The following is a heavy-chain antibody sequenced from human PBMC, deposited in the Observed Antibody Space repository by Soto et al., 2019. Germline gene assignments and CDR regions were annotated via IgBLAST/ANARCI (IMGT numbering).Heavy chain of an antibody. J-gene: IGHJ4*02. CDR3: AKDRVGGTFYTPLGF. D-gene: IGHD1-7*01. CDR1: GFTFTSYG. Sequence: AGSLRRSSGGSGFTFTSYGMHWVRQAPGKGLEWVAVITYDGSFQYYADSVKGRFTISRDNSKNTLFLHLNTLKPEDTAVYHCAKDRVGGTFYTPLGFWGQGTLVTVSS. CDR2: ITYDGSFQ. V-gene: IGHV3-30*18.